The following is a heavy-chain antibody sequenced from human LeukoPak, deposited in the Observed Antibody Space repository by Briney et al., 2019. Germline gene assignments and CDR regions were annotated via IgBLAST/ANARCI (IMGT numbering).Heavy chain of an antibody. CDR1: GYTFTSYD. J-gene: IGHJ4*02. CDR3: ARALRVGRYSADY. D-gene: IGHD2-15*01. CDR2: MNPNSGNT. Sequence: ASVKVSCKASGYTFTSYDINWVRQATGQGPEWMGWMNPNSGNTGYAQKFQGRVTMTRNNSISTAYMELSSLRSEDTAVYYCARALRVGRYSADYWGQGTLVIVSS. V-gene: IGHV1-8*02.